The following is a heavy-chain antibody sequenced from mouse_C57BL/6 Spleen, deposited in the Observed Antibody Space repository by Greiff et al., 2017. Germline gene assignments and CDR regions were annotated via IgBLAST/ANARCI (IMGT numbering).Heavy chain of an antibody. CDR2: IDPETGGT. CDR3: TSYDFDV. CDR1: GYTFTDYE. V-gene: IGHV1-15*01. Sequence: SGAELVRPGASVTLSCKASGYTFTDYEMHWVKQTPVHGLEWIGAIDPETGGTAYNQKFKGKAILTADKSSSTAYMELRSLTSEDSAVYYCTSYDFDVWGTGTTVTVSS. J-gene: IGHJ1*03. D-gene: IGHD2-3*01.